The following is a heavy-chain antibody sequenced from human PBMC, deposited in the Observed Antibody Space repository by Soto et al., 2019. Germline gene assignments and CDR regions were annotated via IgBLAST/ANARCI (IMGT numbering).Heavy chain of an antibody. CDR3: ARLRSYSNYPDYGMDV. V-gene: IGHV1-8*01. CDR2: MNPNSGNT. Sequence: GASVKVSCKASGYTFTSYDINWVRQATGQGLEWMGWMNPNSGNTGYAQKFQGRVTMTRNTSISTAYMELSSLRSEDTAVYYCARLRSYSNYPDYGMDVWGQGTTVTVSS. CDR1: GYTFTSYD. J-gene: IGHJ6*02. D-gene: IGHD4-4*01.